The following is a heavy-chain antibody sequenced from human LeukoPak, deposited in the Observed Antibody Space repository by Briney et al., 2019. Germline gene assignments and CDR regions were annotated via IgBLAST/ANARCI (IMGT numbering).Heavy chain of an antibody. CDR3: ARDLQYYDFWSGYYKYYYYYMDV. Sequence: ASVKVSCKASGYTFTSYGISWVRQAPGQGLEWMGWISAYNGNTNYAQKLQGRVTMTTDTSTSTAYMELRSLGSDDTAVYYCARDLQYYDFWSGYYKYYYYYMDVWGKGTTVTVSS. D-gene: IGHD3-3*01. CDR2: ISAYNGNT. V-gene: IGHV1-18*01. J-gene: IGHJ6*03. CDR1: GYTFTSYG.